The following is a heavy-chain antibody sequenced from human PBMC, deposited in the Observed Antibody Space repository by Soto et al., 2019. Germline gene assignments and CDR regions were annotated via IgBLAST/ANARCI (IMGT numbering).Heavy chain of an antibody. CDR2: ISSSSSYI. CDR1: GFTFSSYS. CDR3: ASELRGGRPYFDY. D-gene: IGHD6-6*01. V-gene: IGHV3-21*04. Sequence: EVQLVESGGGLVKPGGSLRLSCAASGFTFSSYSMNWVRQAPGKGLEWVSSISSSSSYIYYADSVKGRFTISRDNAKNSLYLQVNSLRAEANAVYYCASELRGGRPYFDYWGQGTLVTVSS. J-gene: IGHJ4*02.